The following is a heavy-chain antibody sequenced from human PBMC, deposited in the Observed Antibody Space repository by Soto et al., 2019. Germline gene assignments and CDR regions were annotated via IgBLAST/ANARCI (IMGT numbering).Heavy chain of an antibody. Sequence: PSETLSLTCTVSGGSISSDTHYWGWIRQPPGKGLEWIGTIYYSGSTFYPPSLKSRVIISVDTSKNQFSLKLNSVTTADTAVYYCARHARPYSSNVPFDYWGQGSLVTVSS. CDR1: GGSISSDTHY. CDR3: ARHARPYSSNVPFDY. D-gene: IGHD6-13*01. V-gene: IGHV4-39*01. CDR2: IYYSGST. J-gene: IGHJ4*02.